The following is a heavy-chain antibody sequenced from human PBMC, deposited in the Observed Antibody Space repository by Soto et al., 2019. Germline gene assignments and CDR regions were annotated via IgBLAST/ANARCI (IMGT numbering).Heavy chain of an antibody. Sequence: RLSCSASGFIFSSYSMHWGRQAPGKGLEYVAAISGNGVSTYYADSVKGRFTISRDNSRNTLYLQMSNLISDDTAVYYCAKDHYSGSDYYLMDVWGQGTTVTVSS. J-gene: IGHJ6*02. D-gene: IGHD5-12*01. CDR3: AKDHYSGSDYYLMDV. V-gene: IGHV3-64D*06. CDR2: ISGNGVST. CDR1: GFIFSSYS.